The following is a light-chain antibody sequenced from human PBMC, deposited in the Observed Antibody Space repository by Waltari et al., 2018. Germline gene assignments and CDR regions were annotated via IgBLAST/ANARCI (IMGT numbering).Light chain of an antibody. Sequence: QSALTQPPSASGSPGQTVIISCTGTSSALGAYTYVSWYQQIPGRAPALRIYEVDRRPPGVPDRFSGSKSGNTASLTVSGLQTEDEGDYYCSSYAGSNKLIFGGVTKLTVL. J-gene: IGLJ2*01. V-gene: IGLV2-8*01. CDR2: EVD. CDR3: SSYAGSNKLI. CDR1: SSALGAYTY.